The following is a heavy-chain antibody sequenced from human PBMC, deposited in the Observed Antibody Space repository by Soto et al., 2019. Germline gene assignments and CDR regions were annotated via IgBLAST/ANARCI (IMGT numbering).Heavy chain of an antibody. CDR1: GGSISSGGYY. Sequence: QVQLQESGPGLVKPSQTLSLTCTVSGGSISSGGYYWSWIRQHPGKGLEWIGYIYYSGSTYYNPSLKSRVTISGDTSKNQFSRKLSSVTAADTAVYYCARAAHDYDSSGYYYFDYWGQGTLVTVSS. D-gene: IGHD3-22*01. CDR2: IYYSGST. J-gene: IGHJ4*02. CDR3: ARAAHDYDSSGYYYFDY. V-gene: IGHV4-31*03.